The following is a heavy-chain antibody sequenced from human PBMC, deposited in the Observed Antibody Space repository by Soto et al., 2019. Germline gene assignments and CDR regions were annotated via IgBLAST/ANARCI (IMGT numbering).Heavy chain of an antibody. CDR2: ISSSSSYT. V-gene: IGHV3-11*06. CDR1: GFTFSDYY. Sequence: QVQLVESGGGLVKTGGSLRLSCAASGFTFSDYYMSWIRQAPGKGLEWVSYISSSSSYTNYADSVKGRFTISRDNAKNSLYLQMNSLRAEDTAVYYCARTAADLGGYYFDYWGQGTLVTVSS. J-gene: IGHJ4*02. CDR3: ARTAADLGGYYFDY. D-gene: IGHD6-25*01.